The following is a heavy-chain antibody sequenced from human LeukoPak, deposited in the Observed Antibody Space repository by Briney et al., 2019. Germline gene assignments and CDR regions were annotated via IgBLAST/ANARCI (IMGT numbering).Heavy chain of an antibody. Sequence: PGGSLRLSCAASGFTFDDYAMHRVRQAPGKGLEWVSGISWNSGSIGYADSVKGRFTISRDNAENSLYLQMNSLRAEDTALYYCAKDRVVVITTGAFDIWGQGTMVTVSS. CDR1: GFTFDDYA. V-gene: IGHV3-9*01. D-gene: IGHD3-22*01. CDR3: AKDRVVVITTGAFDI. J-gene: IGHJ3*02. CDR2: ISWNSGSI.